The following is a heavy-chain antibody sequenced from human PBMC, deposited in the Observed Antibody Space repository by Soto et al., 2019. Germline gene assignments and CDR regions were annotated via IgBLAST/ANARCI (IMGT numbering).Heavy chain of an antibody. J-gene: IGHJ6*02. CDR1: GYTFTSYY. V-gene: IGHV1-46*01. Sequence: GASVKVSCKASGYTFTSYYMHWMRQAPGQGLEWMGIINPSGGSTSYAQKFQGRVTMTRDTSTSTVYMELSSLRSEDTAVYYCARDYYVSGSSIFPMDVWGQENTVTVSS. CDR2: INPSGGST. D-gene: IGHD3-10*01. CDR3: ARDYYVSGSSIFPMDV.